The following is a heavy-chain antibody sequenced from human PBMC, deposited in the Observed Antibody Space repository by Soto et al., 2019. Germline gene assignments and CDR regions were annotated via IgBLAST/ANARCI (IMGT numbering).Heavy chain of an antibody. CDR2: ISGSGGST. CDR3: AKSGPYSSSSFYYYYGMDV. J-gene: IGHJ6*02. CDR1: GFTFSSYA. V-gene: IGHV3-23*01. D-gene: IGHD6-6*01. Sequence: GGSLRLSCAASGFTFSSYAMSWVRQAPGKGLEWVSAISGSGGSTYYADSVKGRFTISRDNSKNTLYLQMNSLRAEETAVYYCAKSGPYSSSSFYYYYGMDVWGQGTTVTVSS.